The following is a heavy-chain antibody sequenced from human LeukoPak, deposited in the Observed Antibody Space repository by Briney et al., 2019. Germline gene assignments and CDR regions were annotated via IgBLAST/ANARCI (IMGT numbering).Heavy chain of an antibody. CDR2: ISTSGTTI. CDR3: ARNQGYRSGWYVFGDY. V-gene: IGHV3-48*03. J-gene: IGHJ4*02. Sequence: PGGSLRLSCAASGFVFSSYEMNWVRQAPGKGLQWVSYISTSGTTIHYADSVKGRFTISRDNAKNSLYLQMNSLRAEDTAVYYCARNQGYRSGWYVFGDYWGQGTLVTVSS. CDR1: GFVFSSYE. D-gene: IGHD6-19*01.